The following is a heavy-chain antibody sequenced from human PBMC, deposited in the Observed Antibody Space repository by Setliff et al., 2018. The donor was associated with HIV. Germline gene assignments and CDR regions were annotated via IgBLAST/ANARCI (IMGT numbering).Heavy chain of an antibody. V-gene: IGHV4-39*07. CDR3: ARVYYFDSSGYYQRGDVFDI. CDR2: IYYSGST. D-gene: IGHD3-22*01. J-gene: IGHJ3*02. Sequence: SETLSLTCTVSGGSISSSSYYWGWIRQPPGKGLEWIGSIYYSGSTYYNPSLKSRVTMSVDTSKNQFSLKLSSVTAADTAMYHCARVYYFDSSGYYQRGDVFDIWGQGNPGHRLL. CDR1: GGSISSSSYY.